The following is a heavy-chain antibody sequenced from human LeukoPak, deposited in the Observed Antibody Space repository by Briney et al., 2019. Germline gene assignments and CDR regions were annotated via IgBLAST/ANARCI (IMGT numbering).Heavy chain of an antibody. V-gene: IGHV4-39*07. Sequence: PSETLFLTCTVSGGSISSSSYYWGWIRQPPGKGLEWIGSIYYSGSTYYNPSLKSRVTISVDTSKNQFSLKLSSVTAADTAVYYCARVGDPYSSGWLDYWGQGTLVTVSS. D-gene: IGHD6-19*01. CDR3: ARVGDPYSSGWLDY. CDR1: GGSISSSSYY. CDR2: IYYSGST. J-gene: IGHJ4*02.